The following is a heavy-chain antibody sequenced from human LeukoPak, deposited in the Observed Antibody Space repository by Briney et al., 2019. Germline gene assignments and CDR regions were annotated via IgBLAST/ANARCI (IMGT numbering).Heavy chain of an antibody. J-gene: IGHJ4*02. D-gene: IGHD3-10*01. Sequence: PGGSLRLSCAASGFTFSSYGMHWVRQAPGKGLEWVSGISWNSGSIGYADSVKGRFTISRDNAKNSLYLQMNSLRAEDTALYYCAKDTTRDYYGSGSCFDYWGQGTLVTVSS. V-gene: IGHV3-9*01. CDR3: AKDTTRDYYGSGSCFDY. CDR2: ISWNSGSI. CDR1: GFTFSSYG.